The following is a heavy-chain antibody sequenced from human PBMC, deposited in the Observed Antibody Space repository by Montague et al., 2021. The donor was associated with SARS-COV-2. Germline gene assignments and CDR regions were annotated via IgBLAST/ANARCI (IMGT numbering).Heavy chain of an antibody. CDR2: IYWDDDK. CDR1: GFSLRTSGVG. D-gene: IGHD4-17*01. V-gene: IGHV2-5*02. CDR3: VHSYADYLFDY. J-gene: IGHJ4*02. Sequence: PALVKPTQTLTLTCSFSGFSLRTSGVGVGWIRQPPGKALEWLAVIYWDDDKLYSPSLKSRLTITKDTSKNQVVLTMTNMDPVDTATYYCVHSYADYLFDYWGQGTLVSVSS.